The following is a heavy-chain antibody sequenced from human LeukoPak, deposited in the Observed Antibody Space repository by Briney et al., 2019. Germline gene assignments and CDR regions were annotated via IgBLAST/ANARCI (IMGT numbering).Heavy chain of an antibody. CDR3: ARGITMVRGVIKGGMDV. D-gene: IGHD3-10*01. CDR2: IIPIVGTA. V-gene: IGHV1-69*04. Sequence: SVKVSCKASGDTFSNYYAISWVRQAPGQGLEWMGRIIPIVGTANSAQKFQGRVTITADKSTGTIYMELSSLRSGDTAIYYCARGITMVRGVIKGGMDVWGQGTTVTVSS. J-gene: IGHJ6*02. CDR1: GDTFSNYYA.